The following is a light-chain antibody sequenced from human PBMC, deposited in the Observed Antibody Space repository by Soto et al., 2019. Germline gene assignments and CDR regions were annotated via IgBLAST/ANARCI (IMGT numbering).Light chain of an antibody. V-gene: IGLV2-18*02. CDR1: SSDVGSYNR. CDR3: SSYTSSSTLV. CDR2: EVS. J-gene: IGLJ2*01. Sequence: QSALTQPPSVSGSPGQSVTISCTGTSSDVGSYNRVSWYQQPPGTAPKLMIYEVSNRPSGVPDRFSGSKSGNTAFLIISGLQAEDEADYYCSSYTSSSTLVFGGGTKLTVL.